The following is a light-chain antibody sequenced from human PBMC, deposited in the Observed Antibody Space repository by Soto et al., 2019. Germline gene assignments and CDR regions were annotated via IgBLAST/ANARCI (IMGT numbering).Light chain of an antibody. V-gene: IGLV3-21*02. J-gene: IGLJ1*01. CDR1: NSGSNS. Sequence: SYELTQPPSVSVAPGQTASITCRGTNSGSNSVHWHQQKPGQPPVLVVYDDSDRPSGIPERFSGSNAGNTATLTISRVEDGDEADYYCQVWDSSSDHLYVFGTGTKVTVL. CDR2: DDS. CDR3: QVWDSSSDHLYV.